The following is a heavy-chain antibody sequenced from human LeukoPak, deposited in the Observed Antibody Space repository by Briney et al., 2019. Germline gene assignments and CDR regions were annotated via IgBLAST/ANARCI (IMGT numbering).Heavy chain of an antibody. D-gene: IGHD4-11*01. CDR1: GFTFSNAW. V-gene: IGHV3-66*01. J-gene: IGHJ4*02. Sequence: GGSLRLSCAASGFTFSNAWMSWVRQAPGKGLEWVSVIYSGGSTYYADSVKGRFTISRDISKNTLYLQMNSLRAEDTAVYYCAREQSYWGQGTLVTVSS. CDR3: AREQSY. CDR2: IYSGGST.